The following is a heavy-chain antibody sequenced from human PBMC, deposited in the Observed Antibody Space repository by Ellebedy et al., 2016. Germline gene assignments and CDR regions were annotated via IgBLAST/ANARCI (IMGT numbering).Heavy chain of an antibody. CDR2: MNPNSGNT. Sequence: ASVKVSXKASGYTFTSYDINWVRQATGQGLEWMGWMNPNSGNTGYAQKFQGRVTMTRNTSISTAYMELSSLRSEDTAVYYCARMLRRDRWFDPWGQGTLVTVSS. CDR3: ARMLRRDRWFDP. CDR1: GYTFTSYD. D-gene: IGHD3-10*02. J-gene: IGHJ5*02. V-gene: IGHV1-8*01.